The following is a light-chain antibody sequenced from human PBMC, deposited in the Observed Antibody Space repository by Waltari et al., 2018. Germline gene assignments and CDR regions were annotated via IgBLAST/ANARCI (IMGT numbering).Light chain of an antibody. J-gene: IGKJ3*01. V-gene: IGKV1-39*01. Sequence: EIKMTQFPSSLFASVGDRATITCRAGQNIGASLHWYQKRPGKAPKPRIYAASTLHSEAPSSFSGSGSETDFTLIISSLQPEDFATYYSQDSYSTLSYACGPGT. CDR2: AAS. CDR1: QNIGAS. CDR3: QDSYSTLSYA.